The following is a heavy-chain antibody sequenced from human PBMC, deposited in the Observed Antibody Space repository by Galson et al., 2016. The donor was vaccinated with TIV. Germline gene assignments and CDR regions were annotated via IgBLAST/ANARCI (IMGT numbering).Heavy chain of an antibody. D-gene: IGHD4/OR15-4a*01. J-gene: IGHJ3*01. CDR3: ARMPFCSGIWCYLREAFDV. CDR2: IDWDDDK. CDR1: GFSLSTSGVC. Sequence: PALVKPTQTLTLTCTFSGFSLSTSGVCVSWIRQPPGKALEWIARIDWDDDKNYSPFLKTRLTISKDTSKNQVVLTMTNTDPVDTATYYCARMPFCSGIWCYLREAFDVWGQGTMVTVSS. V-gene: IGHV2-70*10.